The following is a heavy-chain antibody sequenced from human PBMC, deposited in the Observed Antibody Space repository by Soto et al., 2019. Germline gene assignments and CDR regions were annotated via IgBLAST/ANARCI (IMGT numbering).Heavy chain of an antibody. CDR1: GGSISRYY. V-gene: IGHV4-59*08. D-gene: IGHD3-10*01. J-gene: IGHJ4*02. CDR3: GRTYGDRRSPFAH. Sequence: PSETLSLTCTVSGGSISRYYWSWIRQPPGKGLEWIGYIYYSGSTNYNPSLRSRVTISVDTSKNQFSLKLSSVTAAHTAVYYCGRTYGDRRSPFAHRGRGTPVPVSS. CDR2: IYYSGST.